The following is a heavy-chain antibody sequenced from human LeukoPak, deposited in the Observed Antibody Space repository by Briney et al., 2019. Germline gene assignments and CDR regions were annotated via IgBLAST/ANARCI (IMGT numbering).Heavy chain of an antibody. CDR3: AKDRASTSWGYYFDY. CDR2: IYSGGST. Sequence: PGGSLRLSCAASGFTVSSNYMSWVRQAPGKGLEWVSVIYSGGSTYYADSVKGRFTISRDNSKNTLYLQMNSLRAEDTAVYYCAKDRASTSWGYYFDYWGQGTLVTVSS. CDR1: GFTVSSNY. J-gene: IGHJ4*02. V-gene: IGHV3-53*05. D-gene: IGHD2-2*01.